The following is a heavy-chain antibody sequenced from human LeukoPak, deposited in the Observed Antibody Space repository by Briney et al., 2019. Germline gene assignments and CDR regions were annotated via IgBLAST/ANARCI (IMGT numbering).Heavy chain of an antibody. D-gene: IGHD6-19*01. CDR3: AKDILGGWYGAFDI. V-gene: IGHV3-9*01. CDR1: GFTFDDYA. J-gene: IGHJ3*02. CDR2: ISWNSGSI. Sequence: PGGSLRLSCAASGFTFDDYAMHWVRQAPGKGLEWVSGISWNSGSIGYADSVRGRFTISRDNAKNSLYLQMNSLRAEDTALYYCAKDILGGWYGAFDIWGQGTMVTVPS.